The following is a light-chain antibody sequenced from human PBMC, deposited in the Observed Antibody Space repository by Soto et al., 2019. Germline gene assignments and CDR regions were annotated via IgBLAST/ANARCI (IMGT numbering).Light chain of an antibody. CDR2: GAS. J-gene: IGKJ4*01. CDR3: QKYDTAPLT. CDR1: RVISNY. Sequence: DIQVTQSPSSLSASLGDRVSITCRASRVISNYLAWYQQKPGQVPRLLISGASTLHSGVPSRFSGSGSGTDFTLTITSLQPEDIATYFCQKYDTAPLTFGGGTKVEI. V-gene: IGKV1-27*01.